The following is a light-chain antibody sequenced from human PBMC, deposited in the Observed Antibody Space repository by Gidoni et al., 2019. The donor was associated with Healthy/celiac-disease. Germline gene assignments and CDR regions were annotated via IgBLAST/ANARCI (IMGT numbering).Light chain of an antibody. Sequence: DIQMTQSPSSLSASVGDRVTLTCRASQGISNSLAWYQQKPGKAPKLLLYAASRLESGVPSRFSGSGSGTDYTRTISSLQPEDFATYYCQQYYSTPPTFGQGTRLEIK. J-gene: IGKJ5*01. CDR2: AAS. V-gene: IGKV1-NL1*01. CDR3: QQYYSTPPT. CDR1: QGISNS.